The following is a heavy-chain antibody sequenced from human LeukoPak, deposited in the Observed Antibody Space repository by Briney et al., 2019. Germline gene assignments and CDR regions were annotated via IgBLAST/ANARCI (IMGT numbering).Heavy chain of an antibody. CDR3: ARGPYGDYDSGAFDI. J-gene: IGHJ3*02. D-gene: IGHD4-17*01. Sequence: SQTLSLTCTVSGGSISSGSYYWSWIRQPAGKGLEWIGRIYTSGSTNYNPSLKSRVTISIDTSKNQFSLKLSSVTAADTAVYYCARGPYGDYDSGAFDIWGQGTMVTVSS. CDR1: GGSISSGSYY. V-gene: IGHV4-61*02. CDR2: IYTSGST.